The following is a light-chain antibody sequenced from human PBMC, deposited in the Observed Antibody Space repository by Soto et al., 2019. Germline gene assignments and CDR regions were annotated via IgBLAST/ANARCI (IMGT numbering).Light chain of an antibody. Sequence: QSVLTQPASVSGSPGQSIAISCTGTSSDVGGYNYVSWYQQHPGKAPKVMIYDVSNRPSGVSDRFSGSKSGNTASLTISGLQADDEADYYCSSYTSGSLYVFGTGTKLTVL. CDR2: DVS. CDR1: SSDVGGYNY. CDR3: SSYTSGSLYV. J-gene: IGLJ1*01. V-gene: IGLV2-14*01.